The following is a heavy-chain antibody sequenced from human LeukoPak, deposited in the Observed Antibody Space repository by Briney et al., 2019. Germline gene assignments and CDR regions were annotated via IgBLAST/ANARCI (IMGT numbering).Heavy chain of an antibody. CDR1: GFIFSNYA. J-gene: IGHJ5*02. Sequence: GGSLRLSCAASGFIFSNYALMWVRQAPGEGLEWVSSITGRGDETFYADSVKGRFSLSRDNSKNMLYLQMYSLGAEDTAIYYCAKGAAAGLVDWFDPWGQETLVTVSS. V-gene: IGHV3-23*01. CDR3: AKGAAAGLVDWFDP. CDR2: ITGRGDET. D-gene: IGHD6-13*01.